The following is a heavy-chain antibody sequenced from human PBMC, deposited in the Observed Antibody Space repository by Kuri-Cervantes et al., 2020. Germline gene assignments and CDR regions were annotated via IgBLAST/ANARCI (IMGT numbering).Heavy chain of an antibody. Sequence: GESLKISCAASGFTFSDYYMSWIRQAPGKGLEWVSYISSSGSTIYYADSVKGRFTISRDNAKNSLCLQMNSLRDEDTAVYYCASLYSSSWRNWFDPWGQGTLVTVSS. CDR2: ISSSGSTI. CDR3: ASLYSSSWRNWFDP. V-gene: IGHV3-11*04. CDR1: GFTFSDYY. D-gene: IGHD6-13*01. J-gene: IGHJ5*02.